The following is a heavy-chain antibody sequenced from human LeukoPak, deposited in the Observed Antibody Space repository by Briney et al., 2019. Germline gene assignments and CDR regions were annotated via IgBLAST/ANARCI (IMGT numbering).Heavy chain of an antibody. Sequence: GGSLRLSCAASGFTFSSYGMHWVRQAPGKGLEGVSAISGSGGSTYYADSVKGRFTISRDNSKNTLYLQMNSLRAEDTAVYYCAKMEYSSRPENNWGQGTLVTVSS. V-gene: IGHV3-23*01. CDR1: GFTFSSYG. CDR3: AKMEYSSRPENN. CDR2: ISGSGGST. J-gene: IGHJ4*02. D-gene: IGHD6-6*01.